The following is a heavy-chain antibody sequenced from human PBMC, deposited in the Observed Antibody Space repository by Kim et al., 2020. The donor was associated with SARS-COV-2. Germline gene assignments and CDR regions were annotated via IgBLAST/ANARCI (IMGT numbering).Heavy chain of an antibody. CDR3: TRGRLWFGELLFSLGAFDI. D-gene: IGHD3-10*01. Sequence: GGSLRLSCTASGFTFGDYAMSWVRQAPGKGLEWVGFIRSKAYGGTTEYAASVKGRFTISRDDSKSIAYLQMNSLKTEDTAVYYCTRGRLWFGELLFSLGAFDIWGQGTMVTVSS. CDR1: GFTFGDYA. CDR2: IRSKAYGGTT. V-gene: IGHV3-49*04. J-gene: IGHJ3*02.